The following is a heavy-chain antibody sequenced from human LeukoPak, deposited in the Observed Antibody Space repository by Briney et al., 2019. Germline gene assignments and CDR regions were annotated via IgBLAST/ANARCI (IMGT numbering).Heavy chain of an antibody. J-gene: IGHJ6*03. CDR1: GFTFDDYA. Sequence: GGSLRLSCAASGFTFDDYAIHWVRQAPGKGLEWVSGISWSGGSVGYADSVKGRFTISRDNAKDSLYLQMNSLRAEDTAVYYCARVRGTYYMDVWGKGTTVTVSS. V-gene: IGHV3-9*01. CDR2: ISWSGGSV. D-gene: IGHD3-10*01. CDR3: ARVRGTYYMDV.